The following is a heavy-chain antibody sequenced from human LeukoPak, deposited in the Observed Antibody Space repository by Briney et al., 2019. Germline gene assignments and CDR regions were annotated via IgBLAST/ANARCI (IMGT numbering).Heavy chain of an antibody. Sequence: PGGSLRLSCAASGFTFSGSAMHWVRQASGKGLEWVGRIRSKANSYATAYAASVKGRFTISRDDSKNTAYLQMNSLKAEDTAVYYCAKPDYSGSYYAFDYWGQGTLVTVSS. D-gene: IGHD1-26*01. V-gene: IGHV3-73*01. CDR3: AKPDYSGSYYAFDY. J-gene: IGHJ4*02. CDR2: IRSKANSYAT. CDR1: GFTFSGSA.